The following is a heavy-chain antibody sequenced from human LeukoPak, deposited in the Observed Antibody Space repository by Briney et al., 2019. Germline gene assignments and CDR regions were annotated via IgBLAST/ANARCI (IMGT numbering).Heavy chain of an antibody. J-gene: IGHJ4*02. D-gene: IGHD5-18*01. CDR2: IYYSGST. CDR3: ARLAKYSYARYYFDY. Sequence: PSEILSLTCTVSGGSISSYYWSWIRQPPGKGLEWIGYIYYSGSTNYNPSLKSRVTISVDTSKNQFFLKLSSVTAADTAVYYCARLAKYSYARYYFDYWGQGTLVTVSS. CDR1: GGSISSYY. V-gene: IGHV4-59*08.